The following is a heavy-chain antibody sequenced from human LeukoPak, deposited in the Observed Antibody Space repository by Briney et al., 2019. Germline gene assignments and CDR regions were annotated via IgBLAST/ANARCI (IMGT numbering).Heavy chain of an antibody. V-gene: IGHV1-8*01. J-gene: IGHJ6*02. CDR1: GYTFTSYD. CDR2: MNPNSGNT. Sequence: ASVKVSCKASGYTFTSYDINWVRQATGQGLEWMGWMNPNSGNTGYAQKFQGRVTMTRNTSISTAYMELSSLRSGDSAVYYCAGNPGGFGELFDYYGMDVWGQGTTVTVSS. CDR3: AGNPGGFGELFDYYGMDV. D-gene: IGHD3-10*01.